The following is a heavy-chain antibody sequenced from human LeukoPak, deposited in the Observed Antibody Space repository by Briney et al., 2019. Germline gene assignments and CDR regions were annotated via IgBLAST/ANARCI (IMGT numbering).Heavy chain of an antibody. CDR1: GGSISSGGYY. CDR2: IYYSGST. J-gene: IGHJ3*02. CDR3: ARVTYGVDAFDI. Sequence: SETLSLTCTVSGGSISSGGYYWSWIRQHPGKGLEWIGYIYYSGSTYYNPSLKSRVTISVDTSKNQFSLKLSSVTAADTAVYYCARVTYGVDAFDIWGQGTMATVSS. V-gene: IGHV4-31*03. D-gene: IGHD4-17*01.